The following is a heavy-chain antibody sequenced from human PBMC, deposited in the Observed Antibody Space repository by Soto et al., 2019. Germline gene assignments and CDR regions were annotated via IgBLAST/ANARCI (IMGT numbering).Heavy chain of an antibody. Sequence: GESLKISCQGSGYSFASYWISWVRQMPGKGLEWMGRIDPSDSYTNYSPSFQGHVTISADKSISTAYLQWSSLKASDTAMYYCARHGDSSSSHYYYYGMDVWGQGTTVTVSS. D-gene: IGHD6-6*01. CDR2: IDPSDSYT. CDR3: ARHGDSSSSHYYYYGMDV. J-gene: IGHJ6*02. V-gene: IGHV5-10-1*01. CDR1: GYSFASYW.